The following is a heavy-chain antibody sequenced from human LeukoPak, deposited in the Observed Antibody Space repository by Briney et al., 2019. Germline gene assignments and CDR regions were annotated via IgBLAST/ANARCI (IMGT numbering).Heavy chain of an antibody. CDR3: ATGGLRSHPYFDY. D-gene: IGHD5-12*01. V-gene: IGHV1-24*01. CDR2: FDPEDGGT. J-gene: IGHJ4*02. CDR1: GSTLTELS. Sequence: GPSVKVSCKVSGSTLTELSMHWVRQAPGQGLEWMGGFDPEDGGTIYAQKFQGRFTMTEDTSTDTAYMELSSLRSEDTAVYYRATGGLRSHPYFDYWGQGTLVTVSS.